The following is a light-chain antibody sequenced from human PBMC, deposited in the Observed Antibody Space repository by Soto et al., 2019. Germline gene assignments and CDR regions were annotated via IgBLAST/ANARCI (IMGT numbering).Light chain of an antibody. CDR3: PQRNTWPTT. CDR1: QFINTY. V-gene: IGKV3-11*01. Sequence: EIVLTQSPATLSLSPGERATLSCRASQFINTYVAWYQHRPGQGPRLLIYEASKRATGIPARFSGSGSGTDFTLTISSPEPEDFGIYYCPQRNTWPTTFGGGDKVEI. J-gene: IGKJ4*01. CDR2: EAS.